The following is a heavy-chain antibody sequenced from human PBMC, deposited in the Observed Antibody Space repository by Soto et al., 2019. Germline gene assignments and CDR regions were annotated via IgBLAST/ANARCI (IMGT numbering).Heavy chain of an antibody. CDR1: GGSISSGDYY. CDR3: ARGRYYDSSGYYGY. Sequence: SETLSLTCTVSGGSISSGDYYWSWIRQPPGKGLEWIGYIYYSGSTYYNPSLKSRVTISVDTSKNQFSLKLSSVAAADTAGYYCARGRYYDSSGYYGYWGQGTLVTVSS. D-gene: IGHD3-22*01. J-gene: IGHJ4*02. CDR2: IYYSGST. V-gene: IGHV4-30-4*01.